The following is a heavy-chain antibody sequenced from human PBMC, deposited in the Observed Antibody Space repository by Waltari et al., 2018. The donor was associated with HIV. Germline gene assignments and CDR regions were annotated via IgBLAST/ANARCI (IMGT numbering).Heavy chain of an antibody. Sequence: QVQLQESGPGLVKPSETLSLTCSVSDYSITSGYYLGGIRQSPGRGLEWIGSISHSGTTVYSPSLKSRITLFRNTSKNQFFLKLTSATAADTAVYYCASTYYDLLEGWYFDFWGQGRLVTVSS. CDR3: ASTYYDLLEGWYFDF. V-gene: IGHV4-38-2*02. J-gene: IGHJ4*02. CDR2: ISHSGTT. CDR1: DYSITSGYY. D-gene: IGHD3-3*01.